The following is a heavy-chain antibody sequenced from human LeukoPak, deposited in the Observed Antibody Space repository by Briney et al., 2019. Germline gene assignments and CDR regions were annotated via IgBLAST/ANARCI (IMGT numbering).Heavy chain of an antibody. J-gene: IGHJ4*02. Sequence: PGGSLRLSCAASGFTFSSYAMSWVRQAPGKGLEWVLAISGSGGSTYYADSVKGRFTISRDNSKNTLYLQMNSLRAEDTAVYYCAKVKARIAVAGNDYWGQGTLVTVSS. D-gene: IGHD6-19*01. CDR2: ISGSGGST. CDR3: AKVKARIAVAGNDY. V-gene: IGHV3-23*01. CDR1: GFTFSSYA.